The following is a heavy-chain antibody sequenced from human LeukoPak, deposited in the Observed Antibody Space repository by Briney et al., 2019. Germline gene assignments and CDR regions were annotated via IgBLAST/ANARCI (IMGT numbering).Heavy chain of an antibody. J-gene: IGHJ4*02. CDR3: ARRAYYYDSSGYYYVLDY. CDR1: GGSISNSHY. D-gene: IGHD3-22*01. CDR2: IDLSGST. V-gene: IGHV4-4*02. Sequence: KPSETLSLTCTVSGGSISNSHYWGWIRQARGKGQEWIGEIDLSGSTNYNPSLKSRVTISVDTSKNQFSLKLSSVTAADTAVYYCARRAYYYDSSGYYYVLDYWGQGTLVTVSS.